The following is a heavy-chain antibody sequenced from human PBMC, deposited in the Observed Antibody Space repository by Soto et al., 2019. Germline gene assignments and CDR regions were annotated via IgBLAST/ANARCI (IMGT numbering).Heavy chain of an antibody. CDR3: ARRDGYNYVDF. D-gene: IGHD5-12*01. CDR1: GFTFSDAY. J-gene: IGHJ4*02. CDR2: ISSTSSFT. V-gene: IGHV3-11*06. Sequence: QVQLVESGGGLVKPGGSLRLSCVASGFTFSDAYMSWVRQAPGKGLGLVSYISSTSSFTDYAESVKGRFIISRDNAKNSLFLQMNSLRAEDTALYYCARRDGYNYVDFWGQGTLVSVSS.